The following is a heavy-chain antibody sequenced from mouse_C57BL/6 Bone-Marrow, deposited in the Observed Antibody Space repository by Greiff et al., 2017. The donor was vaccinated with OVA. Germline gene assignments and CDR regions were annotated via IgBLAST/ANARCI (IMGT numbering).Heavy chain of an antibody. D-gene: IGHD1-1*01. V-gene: IGHV14-4*01. Sequence: VQLQQSGAELVRPGASVKLSCTASGFNIKDDYMHWVKQRPEQGLEWIGWIDPENGDTEYASKFQGKATSTSSTSSNTAYLQLSILTSEDTAVYYCTRLTTVVPFAYWGQGTLVTVSA. CDR3: TRLTTVVPFAY. CDR1: GFNIKDDY. J-gene: IGHJ3*01. CDR2: IDPENGDT.